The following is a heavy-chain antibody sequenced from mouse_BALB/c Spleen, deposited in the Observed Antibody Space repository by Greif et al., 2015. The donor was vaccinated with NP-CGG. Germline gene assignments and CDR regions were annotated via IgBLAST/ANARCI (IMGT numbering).Heavy chain of an antibody. CDR3: TRSWDSYFDY. Sequence: QVQLQQSGAELVKTGDSVKWSCKASGYTFTSYYMYGVKQRPGQGLEWIGEMNPSNGGTNFNETFKSKGTLTVDKSSSTAYKQLSSLTSEDSAVYYCTRSWDSYFDYWGQGTTLTVSS. CDR1: GYTFTSYY. V-gene: IGHV1S81*02. D-gene: IGHD3-3*01. CDR2: MNPSNGGT. J-gene: IGHJ2*01.